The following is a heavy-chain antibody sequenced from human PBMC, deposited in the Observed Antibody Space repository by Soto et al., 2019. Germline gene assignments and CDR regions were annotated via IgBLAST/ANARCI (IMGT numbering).Heavy chain of an antibody. D-gene: IGHD3-22*01. CDR2: ISAYNGNT. J-gene: IGHJ4*02. Sequence: PSVKVSCKASGYTFTSYGISWVRQAPGQGLEWMGWISAYNGNTNYAQKLQGRVTMTTDTSTSTAYMELRSLRSDDTAVYYCARGTYYYDSSGYLFDYWGQGTLVTVSS. V-gene: IGHV1-18*04. CDR1: GYTFTSYG. CDR3: ARGTYYYDSSGYLFDY.